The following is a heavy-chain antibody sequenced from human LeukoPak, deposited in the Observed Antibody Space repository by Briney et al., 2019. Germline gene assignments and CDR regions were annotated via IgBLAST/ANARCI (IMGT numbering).Heavy chain of an antibody. D-gene: IGHD4-11*01. CDR3: TTPGYSNVTIDY. CDR1: GFTFSGSA. J-gene: IGHJ4*02. CDR2: IRSKANSYAT. Sequence: GGSLRLSCAASGFTFSGSAMHWVRQASGKGLEWVGRIRSKANSYATAYAASVKGRFTISRDDSKNTAYLQMDSLKTEDTAVYYCTTPGYSNVTIDYWGQGTLVTVSS. V-gene: IGHV3-73*01.